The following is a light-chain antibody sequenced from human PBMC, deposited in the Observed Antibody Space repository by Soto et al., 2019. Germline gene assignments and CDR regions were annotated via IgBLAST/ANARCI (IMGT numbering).Light chain of an antibody. Sequence: QSALTQPPSASGSLGQSVTISCTGTSSDIGSYDYVSWYQQHPGRAPKLMIYEVSNRPSGVSNRFSGSKSGNTASLTISGLQAEDEADYYCSSYTSSSTKVFGTGTKVTVL. J-gene: IGLJ1*01. CDR2: EVS. CDR1: SSDIGSYDY. V-gene: IGLV2-14*01. CDR3: SSYTSSSTKV.